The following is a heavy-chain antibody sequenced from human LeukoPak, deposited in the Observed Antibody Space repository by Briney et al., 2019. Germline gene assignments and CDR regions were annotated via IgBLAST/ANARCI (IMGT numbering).Heavy chain of an antibody. Sequence: ASVKVSCKASGYTFTSYYMHWVRQAPGQGLEWMGIINPSGGSTSYAQKLQGRVTMTTDTSTSTAYMELRSPRSDDTAVYYCARSGIAAAGRAFDYWGQGTLVTVSS. CDR3: ARSGIAAAGRAFDY. V-gene: IGHV1-46*01. J-gene: IGHJ4*02. CDR1: GYTFTSYY. D-gene: IGHD6-13*01. CDR2: INPSGGST.